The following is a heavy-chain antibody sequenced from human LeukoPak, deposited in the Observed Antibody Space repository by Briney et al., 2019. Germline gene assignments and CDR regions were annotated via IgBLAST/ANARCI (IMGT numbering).Heavy chain of an antibody. V-gene: IGHV1-2*04. J-gene: IGHJ4*02. Sequence: GASVKVSCKASGYTFTGYYMHWVGQAPGQGLEWMGWINPNSGGTNYAQKFQGWVTMTRDTSISTAYMELSRLRSDDTAVHYCGRADMVRGVPFDYWGRGTLATVSS. CDR2: INPNSGGT. D-gene: IGHD3-10*01. CDR3: GRADMVRGVPFDY. CDR1: GYTFTGYY.